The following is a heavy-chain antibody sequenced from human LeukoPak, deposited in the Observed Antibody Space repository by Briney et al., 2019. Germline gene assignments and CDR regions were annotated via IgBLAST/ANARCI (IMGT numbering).Heavy chain of an antibody. J-gene: IGHJ4*02. D-gene: IGHD3-22*01. V-gene: IGHV4-34*01. CDR3: ARRKYYDSSGYPY. Sequence: SETLSLTCAVYSGSFSGYYWSWIRQPPGKGLEWIGEINHSGSTNYNPSLKSRVTISVDTSKNQFSLKLSSVTAADTAVYYCARRKYYDSSGYPYWGQGTLVTVSS. CDR2: INHSGST. CDR1: SGSFSGYY.